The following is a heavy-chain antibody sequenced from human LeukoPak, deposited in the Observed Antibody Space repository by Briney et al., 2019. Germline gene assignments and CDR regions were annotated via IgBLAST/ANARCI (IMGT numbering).Heavy chain of an antibody. J-gene: IGHJ4*02. Sequence: PSETLSLTCTVSGGSISSYYWSWIRQPPGKGLEWIGEINDTGGTNYNPSLKSRVTISRDASKSQFSLNLTSMTAADTAVYYCARDLELRYWGQGTLVTVSS. V-gene: IGHV4-34*01. D-gene: IGHD1-26*01. CDR2: INDTGGT. CDR3: ARDLELRY. CDR1: GGSISSYY.